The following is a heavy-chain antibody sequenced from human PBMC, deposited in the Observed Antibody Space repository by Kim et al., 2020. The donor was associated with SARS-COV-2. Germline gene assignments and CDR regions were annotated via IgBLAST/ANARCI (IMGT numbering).Heavy chain of an antibody. D-gene: IGHD1-26*01. CDR1: GFTFTSSA. CDR2: IVVGSGNT. Sequence: SVKVSCKASGFTFTSSAVQWVRQARGQRLEWIGWIVVGSGNTNYAQKFQERVTITRDMSTSTAYMELSSLRSEDTAVYYCAAGEILTGTYYYYGMDVWGQGTTVTVSS. J-gene: IGHJ6*02. V-gene: IGHV1-58*01. CDR3: AAGEILTGTYYYYGMDV.